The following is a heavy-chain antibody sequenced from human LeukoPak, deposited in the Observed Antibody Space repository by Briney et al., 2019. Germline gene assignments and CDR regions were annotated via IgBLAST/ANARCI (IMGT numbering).Heavy chain of an antibody. V-gene: IGHV1-24*01. CDR1: GYTLTELS. D-gene: IGHD1-14*01. Sequence: ASVKVSCKVSGYTLTELSMHWVRQAPGKGLEWMGGFDPEDGETIYAQKFQGRVTMTEDTSTDTAYMELSSLRSEDTAVYYCATASPRTYYFDYWGQGTLVTVSS. J-gene: IGHJ4*02. CDR3: ATASPRTYYFDY. CDR2: FDPEDGET.